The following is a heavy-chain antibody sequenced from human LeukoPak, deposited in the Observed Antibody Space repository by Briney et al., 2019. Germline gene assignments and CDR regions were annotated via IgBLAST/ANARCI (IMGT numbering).Heavy chain of an antibody. CDR1: GYTFTNYG. Sequence: ASVKVSCKASGYTFTNYGITWGRQAPGQGLEWMGWISAYNGNTNYAQKFQGRVTMTTDTSTSTAYMELRSLRSDDTAVYYCAREKPWGYGSGSDGMDVWGKGTTVTVSS. CDR3: AREKPWGYGSGSDGMDV. V-gene: IGHV1-18*04. J-gene: IGHJ6*04. D-gene: IGHD3-10*01. CDR2: ISAYNGNT.